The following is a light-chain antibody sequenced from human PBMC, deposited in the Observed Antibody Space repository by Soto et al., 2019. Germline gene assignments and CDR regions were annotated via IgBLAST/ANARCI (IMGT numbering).Light chain of an antibody. J-gene: IGKJ1*01. CDR1: QSVSSSF. CDR2: GAS. Sequence: DSVLTQSPGTLSLSPGERATLSCMASQSVSSSFLAWYQQKPGQAPRLLIYGASSRATGIPDRFSGSGSGTDFTLTISRLEPQDVAVYYCQQYDSSPWTFSQGTKVEI. V-gene: IGKV3-20*01. CDR3: QQYDSSPWT.